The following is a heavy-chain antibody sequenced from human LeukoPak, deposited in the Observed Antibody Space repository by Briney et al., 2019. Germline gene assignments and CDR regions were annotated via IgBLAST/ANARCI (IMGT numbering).Heavy chain of an antibody. V-gene: IGHV4-4*07. Sequence: SETLSLTCSVSGGSISSYYWSWIRQTAGKGLEWIGRIYSSGSTNYNPSLKSRVTMSVDMSKNQFSLKLSSVTAADTAVYYCASLRGYNWNYYDYWGQGILVTVSS. D-gene: IGHD1-20*01. CDR3: ASLRGYNWNYYDY. CDR2: IYSSGST. CDR1: GGSISSYY. J-gene: IGHJ4*02.